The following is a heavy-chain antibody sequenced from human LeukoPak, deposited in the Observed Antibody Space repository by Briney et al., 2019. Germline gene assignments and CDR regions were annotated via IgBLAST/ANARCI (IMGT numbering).Heavy chain of an antibody. V-gene: IGHV1-18*01. J-gene: IGHJ4*02. CDR2: IRGDNGDT. CDR3: ARDLRAFRDGYKNSNYYLAY. CDR1: GYTFSSYG. Sequence: GASVKVSCKTSGYTFSSYGITWVRQAPGQGLEWVGWIRGDNGDTNYAQKLQGRVTMTTDTSTSTAYMELRSLRSDDTAVYYCARDLRAFRDGYKNSNYYLAYWGQGTLVTVSS. D-gene: IGHD5-24*01.